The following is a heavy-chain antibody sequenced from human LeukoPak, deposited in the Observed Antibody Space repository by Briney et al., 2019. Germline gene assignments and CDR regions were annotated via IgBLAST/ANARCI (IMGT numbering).Heavy chain of an antibody. Sequence: SVKVSCKASGGTFSSYAISWVRQAPGQGLEWMGGIIPIFGTANYAQKFQGRVTITADESTSTAYMELSSLRSEGTAVYYCARESQFGEFGFDIWGQGTMVTVSS. CDR3: ARESQFGEFGFDI. CDR1: GGTFSSYA. D-gene: IGHD3-10*01. CDR2: IIPIFGTA. J-gene: IGHJ3*02. V-gene: IGHV1-69*13.